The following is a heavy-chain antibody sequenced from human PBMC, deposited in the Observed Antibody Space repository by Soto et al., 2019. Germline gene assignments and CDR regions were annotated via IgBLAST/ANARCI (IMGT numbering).Heavy chain of an antibody. CDR1: GFTFDDYA. CDR3: AKDRASRGLYYYYYGMDV. J-gene: IGHJ6*02. Sequence: SLKISCSASGFTFDDYAMHWVRQAPGKGLEWVSGISWNSGSIGYADSVKGRFTISRDNAKNSLYLQMNSLRAEDTALYYCAKDRASRGLYYYYYGMDVWGQGTTVRVSS. CDR2: ISWNSGSI. D-gene: IGHD3-10*01. V-gene: IGHV3-9*01.